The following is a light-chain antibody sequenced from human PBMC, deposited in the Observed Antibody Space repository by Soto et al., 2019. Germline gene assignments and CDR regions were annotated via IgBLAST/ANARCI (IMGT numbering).Light chain of an antibody. CDR2: AAS. CDR1: QSISSSY. CDR3: QQYGSSSGT. V-gene: IGKV3-20*01. J-gene: IGKJ1*01. Sequence: EIVLTQFPGTLLLSKGERATLSCRASQSISSSYLAWYQQIPGQAPRLLIYAASSRATGIPDRFSGSGSGTDFTLTINRLEPEDFAVYYCQQYGSSSGTFGQGTKV.